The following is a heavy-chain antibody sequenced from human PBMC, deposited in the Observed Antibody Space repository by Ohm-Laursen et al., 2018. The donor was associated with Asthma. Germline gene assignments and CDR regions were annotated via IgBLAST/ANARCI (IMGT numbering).Heavy chain of an antibody. CDR2: IKSKTDGGTT. CDR3: AKGGVGSYAHYFDY. CDR1: GFTVSSNY. D-gene: IGHD2-2*01. V-gene: IGHV3-15*01. J-gene: IGHJ4*02. Sequence: SLRLSCAASGFTVSSNYMSWGRQAPGKGLEWVGRIKSKTDGGTTDYAAPVKGRFTISRDDSKNTLYLQMNSLRAEDTAVYYCAKGGVGSYAHYFDYWGQGTLVTVSS.